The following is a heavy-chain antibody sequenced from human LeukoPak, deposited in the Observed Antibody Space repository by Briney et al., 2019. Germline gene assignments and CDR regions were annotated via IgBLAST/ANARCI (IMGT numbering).Heavy chain of an antibody. J-gene: IGHJ4*02. CDR1: GGSISSGSYY. Sequence: PSQTLSLTCTVSGGSISSGSYYWSWIRQPAGKGLEWIGRIYTSGSTNYNPSLKSRVTISVDTSKNQFSLKLSSVTAADTAVCYCAATPNFSGYDSHFDYWGQGTLVTVSS. V-gene: IGHV4-61*02. CDR2: IYTSGST. CDR3: AATPNFSGYDSHFDY. D-gene: IGHD5-12*01.